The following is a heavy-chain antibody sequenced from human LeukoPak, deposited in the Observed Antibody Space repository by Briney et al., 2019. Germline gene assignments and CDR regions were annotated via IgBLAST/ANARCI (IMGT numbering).Heavy chain of an antibody. D-gene: IGHD6-13*01. CDR1: GFTFSSYA. CDR3: ARGSYSSSWFDY. CDR2: ISYDGSNK. Sequence: GRSLRLSCAASGFTFSSYAMHWVRQAPGKGLEWVAVISYDGSNKYYADSVKGRFTISRDNSKNTLYLQMNSLRAEGTAVYYCARGSYSSSWFDYWGQGTLVTVSS. J-gene: IGHJ5*01. V-gene: IGHV3-30*04.